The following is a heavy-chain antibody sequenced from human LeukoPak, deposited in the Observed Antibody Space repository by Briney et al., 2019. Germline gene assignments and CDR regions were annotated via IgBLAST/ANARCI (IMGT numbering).Heavy chain of an antibody. Sequence: SETLSLTCAVYGESFSGYYWSWIRQPPGKGLEWIGEINHSGSTNYNPSLKSRVTISVDTSKNQFSLKLSSVTAADTAVYYCATQQLAQGVTGAIDYWGQGTLVTVSS. J-gene: IGHJ4*02. CDR1: GESFSGYY. CDR2: INHSGST. CDR3: ATQQLAQGVTGAIDY. V-gene: IGHV4-34*01. D-gene: IGHD6-13*01.